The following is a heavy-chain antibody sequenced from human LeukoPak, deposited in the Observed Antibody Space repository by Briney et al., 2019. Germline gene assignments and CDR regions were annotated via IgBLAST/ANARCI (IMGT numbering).Heavy chain of an antibody. CDR2: IKEDGNEK. D-gene: IGHD3-16*02. Sequence: GGSLRLSCAASGFTFSSYWMNWVRQAPGKGLEWVANIKEDGNEKYYVDSVKGRFTISRDNTKNSLYLQMNSLRAEDTAVYYCAGEMGIVNTKPFAHWGQGTLVTVSS. CDR3: AGEMGIVNTKPFAH. V-gene: IGHV3-7*01. J-gene: IGHJ4*02. CDR1: GFTFSSYW.